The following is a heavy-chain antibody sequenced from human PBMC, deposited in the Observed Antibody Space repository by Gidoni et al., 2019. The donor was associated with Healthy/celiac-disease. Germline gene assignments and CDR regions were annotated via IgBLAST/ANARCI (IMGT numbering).Heavy chain of an antibody. CDR2: INPNSGGT. Sequence: QVQLVQSGAEVKKPGASVKVSCKASGYTFNGYYMHWVRQAPGQGLEWMGWINPNSGGTNYAQKFQGWVTMTRDTSISTAYMELSRLRSDDTAVYYCARDLGGQAVTTGGMDVWGQGTTVTVSS. D-gene: IGHD4-17*01. V-gene: IGHV1-2*04. CDR1: GYTFNGYY. CDR3: ARDLGGQAVTTGGMDV. J-gene: IGHJ6*02.